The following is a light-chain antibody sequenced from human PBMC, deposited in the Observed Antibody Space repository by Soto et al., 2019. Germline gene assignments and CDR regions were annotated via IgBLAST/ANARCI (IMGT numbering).Light chain of an antibody. CDR2: EVS. Sequence: QSALTQPASVSGSPGQSITISCTGTSSDVGGYNYVSWYQQHPGRAPKLMIYEVSQRPSGDSNRFSGSKSGNTASLTISGLQAEDEADYWCSSYTSRSAVVFGYGTKVTVL. V-gene: IGLV2-14*01. J-gene: IGLJ1*01. CDR3: SSYTSRSAVV. CDR1: SSDVGGYNY.